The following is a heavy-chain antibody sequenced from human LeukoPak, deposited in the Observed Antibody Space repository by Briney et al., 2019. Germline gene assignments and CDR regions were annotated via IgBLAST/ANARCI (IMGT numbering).Heavy chain of an antibody. D-gene: IGHD1-1*01. J-gene: IGHJ4*02. V-gene: IGHV1-24*01. Sequence: ATVKVSCKVSGSTLTELSMHWVRQAPAKGLEWMGGFDPEDGETIYAQKFQDRVTMTEDTSTDTAYMELSSLRSEDTAVYYCATPREPGTIEGSFDYWGQGTLVTVSS. CDR1: GSTLTELS. CDR2: FDPEDGET. CDR3: ATPREPGTIEGSFDY.